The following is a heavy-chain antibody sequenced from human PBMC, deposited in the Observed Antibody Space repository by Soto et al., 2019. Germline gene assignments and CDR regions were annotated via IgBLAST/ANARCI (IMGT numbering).Heavy chain of an antibody. CDR3: ARITVSGEYYFDH. D-gene: IGHD6-19*01. V-gene: IGHV4-61*01. CDR1: GGSVSSGSYH. CDR2: MYYSGST. J-gene: IGHJ4*02. Sequence: QVHLQESGPGVVKPSETLSLTCTVSGGSVSSGSYHWSWIRQPPGKGLECIAYMYYSGSTNSKPSLKSRLTISVDPSTNQFSLKLRSVTAADTAVYYCARITVSGEYYFDHWGQGIRVTVSS.